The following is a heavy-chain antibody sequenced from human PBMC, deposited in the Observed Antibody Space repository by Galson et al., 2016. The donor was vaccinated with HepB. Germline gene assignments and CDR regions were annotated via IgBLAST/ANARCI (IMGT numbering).Heavy chain of an antibody. CDR1: GFTFSRYG. Sequence: SLRLSCAASGFTFSRYGMQWVRQAPGKGLEWVSYISYDGSDRKYADSVKGRFTVSRDNSNYTLYLQMNSLSAEDAAVYYCTKDSSNAIWHLWGQGTLVTVSS. CDR2: ISYDGSDR. CDR3: TKDSSNAIWHL. V-gene: IGHV3-30*18. J-gene: IGHJ4*02. D-gene: IGHD2-2*01.